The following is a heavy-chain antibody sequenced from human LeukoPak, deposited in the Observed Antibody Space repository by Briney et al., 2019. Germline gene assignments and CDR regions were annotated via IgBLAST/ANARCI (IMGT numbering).Heavy chain of an antibody. CDR2: IDVTDRI. J-gene: IGHJ4*02. D-gene: IGHD3-10*01. Sequence: SGTLSFTCTVSGGPIRSNYWSWLRQTGGKGLEWIGRIDVTDRINYNPPLKSRVTISVDMSKNQLSLNLTSVTAADTAIYYCARGFGSGTSPFDNWGRGTLVTVSS. CDR3: ARGFGSGTSPFDN. CDR1: GGPIRSNY. V-gene: IGHV4-4*07.